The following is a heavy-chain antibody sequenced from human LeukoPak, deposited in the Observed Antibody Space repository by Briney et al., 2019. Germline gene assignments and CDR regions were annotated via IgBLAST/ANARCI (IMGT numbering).Heavy chain of an antibody. V-gene: IGHV3-7*01. CDR2: IKQDGNEK. D-gene: IGHD3-22*01. Sequence: PGGSLRLSCVASGFTFSNYWMTWVRQAPRKGLELVANIKQDGNEKYYVDSVKGRFTIFRDNAKKSLSLQMHSLRAEDTAVYYCARGGWFNSSGYYRHFDYWGQGILVPVSS. J-gene: IGHJ4*02. CDR1: GFTFSNYW. CDR3: ARGGWFNSSGYYRHFDY.